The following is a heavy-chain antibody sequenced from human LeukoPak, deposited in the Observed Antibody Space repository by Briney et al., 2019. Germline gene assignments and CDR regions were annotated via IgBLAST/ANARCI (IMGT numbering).Heavy chain of an antibody. D-gene: IGHD2-2*01. V-gene: IGHV3-7*01. CDR3: ARARYCSSTSCYLDV. CDR1: GFTFSSHW. J-gene: IGHJ6*02. CDR2: IKEDGTRK. Sequence: GGSLRLSCAASGFTFSSHWMTWVRQAPGKGLEWVANIKEDGTRKNYMDSVKGRFTISRDNAKNSLYLQMSGLRAEDTAVYYCARARYCSSTSCYLDVWGQGTTVTVSS.